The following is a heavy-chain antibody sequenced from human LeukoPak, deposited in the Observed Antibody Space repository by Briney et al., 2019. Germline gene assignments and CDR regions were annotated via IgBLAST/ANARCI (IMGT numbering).Heavy chain of an antibody. J-gene: IGHJ5*02. CDR2: IYYSGST. Sequence: PSETLSLTCTVSGGSISSGGYYWSWIRQHPGKGLEWIGYIYYSGSTYYNPSLKSRVTISVDTSKNQFSLKLSSVTAADTAVYYCARTVSLWFGELLGGWFDPWGQGTLVTVSS. CDR3: ARTVSLWFGELLGGWFDP. V-gene: IGHV4-31*03. CDR1: GGSISSGGYY. D-gene: IGHD3-10*01.